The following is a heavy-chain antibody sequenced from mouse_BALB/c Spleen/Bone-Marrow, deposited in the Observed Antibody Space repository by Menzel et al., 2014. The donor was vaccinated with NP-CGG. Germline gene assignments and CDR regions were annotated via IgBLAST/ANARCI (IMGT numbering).Heavy chain of an antibody. J-gene: IGHJ4*01. CDR3: ARDGNYAMDY. CDR1: GISITTGNYR. CDR2: IYYSGTI. Sequence: DVKLQESGPGLVKPSQTVSLTCTVTGISITTGNYRWSWIRQFPGNKLEWIGYIYYSGTITYNPSLTSRTTITGDTSKNQFFLEMNSLTAEDTATYYCARDGNYAMDYWGQGTSVTVSS. V-gene: IGHV3-5*02. D-gene: IGHD1-1*02.